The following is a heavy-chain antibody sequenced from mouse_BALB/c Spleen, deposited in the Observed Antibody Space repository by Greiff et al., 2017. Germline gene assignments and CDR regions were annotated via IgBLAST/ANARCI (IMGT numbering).Heavy chain of an antibody. CDR2: IDPYNGGT. Sequence: VQLQQSGPELVKPGASVKVSCKASGYAFTSYNMYWVKQSHGKSLEWIGYIDPYNGGTSYNQKFKGKATLTVDKSSSTAYMELSSLTSEDSAVYYCASSTTVGYAMDYWGQGTTLTVSS. D-gene: IGHD1-1*01. CDR3: ASSTTVGYAMDY. V-gene: IGHV1S135*01. CDR1: GYAFTSYN. J-gene: IGHJ2*01.